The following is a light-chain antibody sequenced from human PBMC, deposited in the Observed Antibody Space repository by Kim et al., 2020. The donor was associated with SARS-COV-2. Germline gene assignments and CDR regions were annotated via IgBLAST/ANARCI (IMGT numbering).Light chain of an antibody. J-gene: IGLJ1*01. CDR1: NSDIGTYNY. Sequence: SARYSGTISCASTNSDIGTYNYVSWYQQHPGKAPKLMIYDVFKRPSGVPDRFSGSKSGNTASLLISGLEAEDEADYYCCSYGDTYVFGTGTKVTVL. CDR3: CSYGDTYV. V-gene: IGLV2-11*03. CDR2: DVF.